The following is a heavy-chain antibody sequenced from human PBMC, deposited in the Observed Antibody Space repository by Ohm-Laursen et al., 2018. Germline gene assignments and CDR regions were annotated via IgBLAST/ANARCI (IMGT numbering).Heavy chain of an antibody. CDR1: GFTLARFW. J-gene: IGHJ4*02. CDR3: ARASSSIAVAGLDY. Sequence: SLRLSCAASGFTLARFWMKWVRQTPGKGLEWVANMNHDGSLINYVDSVKGRFTISRDNAKNAVYLQMDSLRLEDTAVYYCARASSSIAVAGLDYWGQGTLVTVSS. V-gene: IGHV3-7*01. D-gene: IGHD6-19*01. CDR2: MNHDGSLI.